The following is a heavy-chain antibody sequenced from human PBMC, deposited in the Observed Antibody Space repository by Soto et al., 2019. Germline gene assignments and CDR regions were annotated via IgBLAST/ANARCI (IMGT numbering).Heavy chain of an antibody. V-gene: IGHV4-39*01. CDR3: ARHSAAAGRPTIFDC. Sequence: PSETLSLTCTVSGGSISSSSYYWGWIRQPPGKGLEWIGSIYYSGSTYYNPALKSRVTISVDTSKNQFSLKLSSVTAADTAVYYCARHSAAAGRPTIFDCWGQGTLVTVSS. CDR1: GGSISSSSYY. D-gene: IGHD6-13*01. J-gene: IGHJ4*02. CDR2: IYYSGST.